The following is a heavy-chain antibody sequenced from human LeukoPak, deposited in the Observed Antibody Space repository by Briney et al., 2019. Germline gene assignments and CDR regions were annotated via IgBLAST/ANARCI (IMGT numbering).Heavy chain of an antibody. D-gene: IGHD3-22*01. V-gene: IGHV1-2*02. CDR2: INPNSGGT. CDR3: ARDLYYYDSSGYWVYYFDY. J-gene: IGHJ4*02. CDR1: GYTFTGYY. Sequence: GASVKVSCKXSGYTFTGYYMHWVRQAPGQGLEWMGRINPNSGGTNYAQKFQGRVTMTRDTSISTAYMELSRLRSDDTAVYYCARDLYYYDSSGYWVYYFDYWGQGTQVTVSS.